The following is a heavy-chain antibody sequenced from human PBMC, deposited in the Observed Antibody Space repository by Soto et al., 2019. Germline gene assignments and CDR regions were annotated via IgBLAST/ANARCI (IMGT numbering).Heavy chain of an antibody. CDR2: IYYSGST. J-gene: IGHJ4*02. CDR1: GGSISSGDYY. CDR3: ASKRYGYTFYDY. Sequence: SETLSLTCTVSGGSISSGDYYWSWIRQPPGKGLEWIGYIYYSGSTYYNPSLKSRVTISVDTSKNQFSLKLSSVTAADTAVYYCASKRYGYTFYDYWGQGTLVTVS. V-gene: IGHV4-30-4*01. D-gene: IGHD5-18*01.